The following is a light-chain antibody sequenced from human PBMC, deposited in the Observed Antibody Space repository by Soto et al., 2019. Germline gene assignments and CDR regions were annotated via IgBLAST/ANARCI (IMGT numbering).Light chain of an antibody. Sequence: QSVLTQPPSASGTPGQRVTISCSGRSSNIGSNEVNWYQQLPGTAPKLLIYINSERPSGVPDRFSGSKSGTSASLAISGLQSEDEAAYYCAAWDDSLNVSVFGTGTKLTVL. CDR3: AAWDDSLNVSV. CDR1: SSNIGSNE. J-gene: IGLJ1*01. CDR2: INS. V-gene: IGLV1-44*01.